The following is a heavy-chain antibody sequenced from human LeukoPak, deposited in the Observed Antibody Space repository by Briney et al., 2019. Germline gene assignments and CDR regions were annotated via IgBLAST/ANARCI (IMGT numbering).Heavy chain of an antibody. CDR3: ARDNPTWGY. CDR2: IKQDGSKK. CDR1: GFTFSNNY. J-gene: IGHJ4*02. Sequence: PGGSLRLSCAASGFTFSNNYMSWVRQAPGKWLEWVASIKQDGSKKYYVDSVKGRFTISRDNAKNSLYLQMNSLRAEDTAVYYCARDNPTWGYWGQGTLVIVSS. D-gene: IGHD3-16*01. V-gene: IGHV3-7*01.